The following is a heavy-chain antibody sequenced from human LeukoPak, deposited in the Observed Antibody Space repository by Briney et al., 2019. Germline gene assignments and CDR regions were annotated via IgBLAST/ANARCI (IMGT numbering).Heavy chain of an antibody. CDR3: ARPVSSSGTLDY. CDR1: GGSISSSSYY. CDR2: IYYSGST. V-gene: IGHV4-39*01. Sequence: SETLSLTCTVSGGSISSSSYYWGWIRQPPGKGLEWIGSIYYSGSTYYNPSLESRVTISVDTSKNQFSLKLSSVTAADTAVYYCARPVSSSGTLDYWGQGTLVTVSS. D-gene: IGHD1-26*01. J-gene: IGHJ4*02.